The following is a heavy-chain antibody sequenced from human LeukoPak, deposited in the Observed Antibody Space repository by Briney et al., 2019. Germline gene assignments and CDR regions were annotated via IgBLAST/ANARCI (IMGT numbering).Heavy chain of an antibody. CDR3: ARDIGNSVGHY. J-gene: IGHJ4*02. Sequence: PSETLSLTCTVSGGSISPYYRSWIRQPPGKRLEWIGYIYYSGSANYNPSLKSRVSMSVDTSKNQSSLKLSSVTAADTAVYYCARDIGNSVGHYWGQGTLVTVSS. D-gene: IGHD1-1*01. CDR1: GGSISPYY. V-gene: IGHV4-59*01. CDR2: IYYSGSA.